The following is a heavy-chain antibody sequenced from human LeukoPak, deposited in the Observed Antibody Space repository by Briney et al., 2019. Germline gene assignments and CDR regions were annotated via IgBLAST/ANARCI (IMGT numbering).Heavy chain of an antibody. Sequence: PGRSLRLSCAASGFTFTTYYMSSVRQAPGKGLEWVANIKQDGSEAYYVDSVKGRFTISRDNAKNSLYLQMSSLRAEDTAVYYCVRHGTDDYDSSGYLRPWGQGTLVTVSS. D-gene: IGHD3-22*01. CDR3: VRHGTDDYDSSGYLRP. CDR1: GFTFTTYY. V-gene: IGHV3-7*04. J-gene: IGHJ5*02. CDR2: IKQDGSEA.